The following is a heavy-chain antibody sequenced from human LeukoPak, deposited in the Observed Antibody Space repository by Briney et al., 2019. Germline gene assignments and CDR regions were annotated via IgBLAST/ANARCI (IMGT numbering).Heavy chain of an antibody. J-gene: IGHJ6*03. CDR2: IRYDGSNK. V-gene: IGHV3-30*02. CDR1: GFTFSSYG. Sequence: GGSLRLSCAASGFTFSSYGMHWVRQAPGTGLAWVAFIRYDGSNKYYADSVKGRFTISRDNSKNTLYLQMNSLRAEDTAVYYCAKGLVWSGYPRRMDVWGKGTTVTVSS. D-gene: IGHD3-3*01. CDR3: AKGLVWSGYPRRMDV.